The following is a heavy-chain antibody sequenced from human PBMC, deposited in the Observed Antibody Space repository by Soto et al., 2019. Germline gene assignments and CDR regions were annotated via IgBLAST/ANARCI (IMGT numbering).Heavy chain of an antibody. V-gene: IGHV3-74*01. Sequence: EVQLVESGGGLVQPGGSLRLSCAASGFTFSSYSMHWVRQAPGKGLVWVSRINSDGSSTSYADSVKGRFTISRDNAKNTLYLQMNSLRAEDTAVYYCAREGRGVVVPGGMDVWGQGTTVTVSS. CDR1: GFTFSSYS. CDR2: INSDGSST. J-gene: IGHJ6*02. D-gene: IGHD2-2*01. CDR3: AREGRGVVVPGGMDV.